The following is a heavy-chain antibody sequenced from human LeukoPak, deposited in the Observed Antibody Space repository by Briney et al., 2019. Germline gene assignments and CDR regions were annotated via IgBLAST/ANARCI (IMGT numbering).Heavy chain of an antibody. D-gene: IGHD4-23*01. CDR3: AKALDYGGNSGLYADY. CDR1: RFTFDDYA. V-gene: IGHV3-9*01. J-gene: IGHJ4*02. Sequence: GGSLRLSCAASRFTFDDYAMHWVRQAPGKGLEWVSGISWNSGSIGYADSVKGRFTISRDNAKNSLYLQMNSLRAEDTALYYCAKALDYGGNSGLYADYWGQGTLVTVSS. CDR2: ISWNSGSI.